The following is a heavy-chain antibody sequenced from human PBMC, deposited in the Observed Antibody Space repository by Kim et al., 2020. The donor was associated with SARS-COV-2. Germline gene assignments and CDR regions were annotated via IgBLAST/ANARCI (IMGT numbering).Heavy chain of an antibody. D-gene: IGHD3-10*01. V-gene: IGHV3-53*01. J-gene: IGHJ4*02. CDR3: ARSTSYSGIHFES. Sequence: YYANSVKGRFIISRDDCKNTLYLQMSILRSEDTAVYYCARSTSYSGIHFESWGQGTLVTVSS.